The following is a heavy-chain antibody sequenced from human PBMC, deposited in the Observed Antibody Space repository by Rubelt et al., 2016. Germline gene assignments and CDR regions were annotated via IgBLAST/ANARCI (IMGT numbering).Heavy chain of an antibody. CDR1: GFSFSRHG. D-gene: IGHD3-22*01. V-gene: IGHV3-30*02. Sequence: GGSLRLSCAASGFSFSRHGMNWVRQAPGRGLEWVAFILYDGSDKQYGDSVKGRFTISRDNYKNKLYLQMNSLRVEDTAVYYCARDSSGTDYWGQGTLVTASS. CDR3: ARDSSGTDY. CDR2: ILYDGSDK. J-gene: IGHJ4*02.